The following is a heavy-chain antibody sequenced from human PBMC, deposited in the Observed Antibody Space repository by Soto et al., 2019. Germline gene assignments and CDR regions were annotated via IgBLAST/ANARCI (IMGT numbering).Heavy chain of an antibody. V-gene: IGHV4-34*01. CDR3: ARDKITGLFDY. CDR1: GGSFSGYY. J-gene: IGHJ4*02. CDR2: INHSGST. D-gene: IGHD2-8*02. Sequence: QVQLQQWGAGLLKPSETLSLTCAVYGGSFSGYYWTWILQPPGTGLEWIGEINHSGSTNYNPSLKSRVNISVDTSKNQFSLKLTSVTAADTAVYYYARDKITGLFDYWGQATLVTVSS.